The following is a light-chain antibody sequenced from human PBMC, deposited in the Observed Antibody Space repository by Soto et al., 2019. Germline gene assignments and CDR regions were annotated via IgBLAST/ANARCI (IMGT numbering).Light chain of an antibody. Sequence: QSALTQPASVSGSPGQSITISCTGTSSDVGGYNYVSWYQQHPGKAPKLMIYDVSNRPSGVSNRFSGAKSGNTASLTISGLQAEDEADYYCSSYTSSSTYAFGTGTKVPVL. CDR3: SSYTSSSTYA. CDR2: DVS. J-gene: IGLJ1*01. CDR1: SSDVGGYNY. V-gene: IGLV2-14*01.